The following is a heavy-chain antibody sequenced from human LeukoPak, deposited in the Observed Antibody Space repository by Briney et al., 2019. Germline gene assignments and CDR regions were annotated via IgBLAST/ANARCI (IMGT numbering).Heavy chain of an antibody. V-gene: IGHV3-33*01. J-gene: IGHJ6*02. CDR3: ARDFHDFWSGYFYYYYGMDV. CDR1: GFTFSSYG. D-gene: IGHD3-3*01. CDR2: IWYDGSNK. Sequence: GRSLRLSCAASGFTFSSYGMHWVRQAPGKGLEWVAVIWYDGSNKYYADSVKGRFTISRDNSKNTLYLQMNSLRAEDTAVYYCARDFHDFWSGYFYYYYGMDVWGQGTTVTVSS.